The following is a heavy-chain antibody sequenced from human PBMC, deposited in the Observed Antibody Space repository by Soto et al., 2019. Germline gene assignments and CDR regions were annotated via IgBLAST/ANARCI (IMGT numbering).Heavy chain of an antibody. D-gene: IGHD6-13*01. V-gene: IGHV3-74*01. J-gene: IGHJ4*02. Sequence: HPGGSLRLSCAASGFTLSSNWMHWVRQAPGKGLVWVSRINSDGSFTSYADSVKGRFTISRDNAKNTLTLQMNSLRAEDTAVYYCARGSSSWYVSFDSWGQGTLVTVSS. CDR1: GFTLSSNW. CDR2: INSDGSFT. CDR3: ARGSSSWYVSFDS.